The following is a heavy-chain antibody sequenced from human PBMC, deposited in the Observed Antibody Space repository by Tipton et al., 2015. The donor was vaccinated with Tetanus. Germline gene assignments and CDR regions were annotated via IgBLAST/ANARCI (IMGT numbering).Heavy chain of an antibody. CDR2: IKQDGSTL. Sequence: SLRLSCVASGFTFSNYCMTWVRQAPGKGLEWVANIKQDGSTLYYVDSVKGRFTFSRDNAKNSLYLQVNSLRAEDTALYYCAKGYCSSTSCYSDYWGPGNPGHRLL. V-gene: IGHV3-7*03. CDR3: AKGYCSSTSCYSDY. J-gene: IGHJ4*02. D-gene: IGHD2-2*02. CDR1: GFTFSNYC.